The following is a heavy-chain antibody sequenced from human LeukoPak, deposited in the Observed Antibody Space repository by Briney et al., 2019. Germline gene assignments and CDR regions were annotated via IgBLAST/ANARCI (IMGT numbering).Heavy chain of an antibody. CDR3: ARDQGGFGAFDI. D-gene: IGHD3-10*01. V-gene: IGHV3-53*01. CDR2: IYSDGST. CDR1: GFTVSSNY. Sequence: GGSLRLSCAASGFTVSSNYLSWVRQAPGKGLEWVSEIYSDGSTYYAASVKGRFSISRDNSKNTVYLQMSSLRGEDTAVYYCARDQGGFGAFDIWGQGTMVTVSS. J-gene: IGHJ3*02.